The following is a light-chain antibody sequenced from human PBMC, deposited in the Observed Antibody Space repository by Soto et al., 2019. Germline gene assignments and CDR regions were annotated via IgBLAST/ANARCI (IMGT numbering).Light chain of an antibody. CDR1: QSVSNN. CDR2: GAS. Sequence: EIVMTQSPATLSVSPGERATLSCRSSQSVSNNYLAWYQQKPGQAPRLLIYGASNRATGIPDRFSGSGSGTEFTLIISGLQPDDSATYYCQQYTNTNNPWMFGQGTKVDIK. CDR3: QQYTNTNNPWM. V-gene: IGKV3D-15*01. J-gene: IGKJ1*01.